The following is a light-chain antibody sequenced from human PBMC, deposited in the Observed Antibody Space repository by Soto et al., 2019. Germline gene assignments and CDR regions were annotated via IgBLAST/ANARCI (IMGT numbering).Light chain of an antibody. CDR1: SSDIGAYNF. CDR3: TSWTTSTTMI. V-gene: IGLV2-14*03. CDR2: DVN. Sequence: SVLTQPASVSWSTGQSITISCPGTSSDIGAYNFVSWYQQHPGKAPKLMLYDVNIRPSGVSNRFSGSKSGNTASLTISGLQAEDEADYYCTSWTTSTTMIFGGGTKVTVL. J-gene: IGLJ2*01.